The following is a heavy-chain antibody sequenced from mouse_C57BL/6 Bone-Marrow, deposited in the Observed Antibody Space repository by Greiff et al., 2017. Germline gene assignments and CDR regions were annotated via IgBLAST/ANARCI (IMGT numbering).Heavy chain of an antibody. V-gene: IGHV1-80*01. J-gene: IGHJ3*01. CDR1: GYAFSSYW. CDR2: IYPGDGDT. Sequence: VQLQQSGAELVKPGASVKISCKASGYAFSSYWMNWVKQRPGKGLEWIGQIYPGDGDTNYNGKFKGKATLTADKSSSTAYMQLSSLTYEDSAVYFCARDDDYDEESYWGQGTLVTVSA. D-gene: IGHD2-4*01. CDR3: ARDDDYDEESY.